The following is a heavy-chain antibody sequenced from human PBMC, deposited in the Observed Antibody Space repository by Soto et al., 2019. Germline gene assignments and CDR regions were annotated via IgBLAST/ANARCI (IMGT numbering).Heavy chain of an antibody. CDR1: GFTFSSYS. J-gene: IGHJ5*01. CDR3: ARGGDGYSSSWFDY. V-gene: IGHV3-21*01. Sequence: EVPLVESGGGLVKPGGSLRLSCAASGFTFSSYSMNWVRQAPGKGLEWVSSISSSSSYIYYADSVKGRFTISRDNAKNSLYLQMNSLRAEDTAVYYCARGGDGYSSSWFDYWGQGTLVTVSS. CDR2: ISSSSSYI. D-gene: IGHD6-13*01.